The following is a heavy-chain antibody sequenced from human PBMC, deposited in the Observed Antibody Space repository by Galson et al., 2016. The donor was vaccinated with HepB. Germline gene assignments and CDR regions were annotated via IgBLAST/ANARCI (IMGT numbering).Heavy chain of an antibody. CDR3: ARRLSIAAATLDV. CDR1: GYTFTTYA. V-gene: IGHV1-3*01. Sequence: SVKVSCKASGYTFTTYALHWVRQAPGQRLEWMGWINAGNGNTKYSQKFQGRVTITRDTSASTAYMELSRLRSQDTAVYYCARRLSIAAATLDVWGQGTTGTVSS. J-gene: IGHJ6*02. D-gene: IGHD6-13*01. CDR2: INAGNGNT.